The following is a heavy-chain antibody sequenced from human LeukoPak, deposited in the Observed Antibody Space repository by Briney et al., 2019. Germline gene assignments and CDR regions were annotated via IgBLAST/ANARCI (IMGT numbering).Heavy chain of an antibody. CDR1: GFTFSSYA. CDR2: ISYDGSNK. CDR3: ARDDSSGYYYEPPSHFDY. Sequence: GGSLRLSCAASGFTFSSYAMHWVRQAPGKGLEWVAVISYDGSNKYYADSVKGRFTISRDNSKNTMYLQMNSLRAEATAVYYCARDDSSGYYYEPPSHFDYWGQGTLVTVSS. D-gene: IGHD3-22*01. J-gene: IGHJ4*02. V-gene: IGHV3-30-3*01.